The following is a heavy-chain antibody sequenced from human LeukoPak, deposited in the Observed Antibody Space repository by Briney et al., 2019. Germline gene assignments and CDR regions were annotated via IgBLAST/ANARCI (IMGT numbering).Heavy chain of an antibody. CDR2: IKEDGSQK. CDR3: TRDQT. CDR1: LGSHW. V-gene: IGHV3-7*01. Sequence: GGSLRLSCVRALGSHWMGWVRQAPGKGLEWVANIKEDGSQKYYMDSVKGRFTISRDNAKSSLFLQMNNLRVEDTAVYYCTRDQTWGQGTLVTVSS. J-gene: IGHJ4*02.